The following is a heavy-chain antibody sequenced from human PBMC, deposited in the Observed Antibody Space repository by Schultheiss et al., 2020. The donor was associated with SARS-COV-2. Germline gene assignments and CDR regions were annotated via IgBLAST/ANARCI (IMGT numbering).Heavy chain of an antibody. CDR1: DSSISSGYY. V-gene: IGHV4-38-2*01. CDR3: ARVYYGSGTSYYYYYGMDV. D-gene: IGHD3-10*01. Sequence: SQTLSLTCGVSDSSISSGYYWGWIRQPPGKGLEWIGTIHHSGSTYYNPSLKSRVTISVDTSKNRFSLKLNSVTAADTAVYYCARVYYGSGTSYYYYYGMDVWGQGTTVTVSS. CDR2: IHHSGST. J-gene: IGHJ6*02.